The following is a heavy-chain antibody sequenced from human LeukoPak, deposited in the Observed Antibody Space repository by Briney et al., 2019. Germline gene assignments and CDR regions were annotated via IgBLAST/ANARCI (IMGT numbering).Heavy chain of an antibody. CDR2: IWYDGSNK. J-gene: IGHJ5*02. CDR3: ARDALYCSTRITCRYNWFDP. D-gene: IGHD2-2*01. Sequence: GGSLRLSCSASGFTFSSYGMHWVRQAPGKGLEWVAVIWYDGSNKYYADSVKGRFTISRDNSKNTVYLKMNSLRAEDTAVYYCARDALYCSTRITCRYNWFDPWGQGTLVTVSS. V-gene: IGHV3-33*01. CDR1: GFTFSSYG.